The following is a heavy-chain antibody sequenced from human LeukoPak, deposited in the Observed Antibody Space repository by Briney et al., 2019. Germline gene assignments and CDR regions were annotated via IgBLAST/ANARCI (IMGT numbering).Heavy chain of an antibody. Sequence: GGSLRLSCAASGFTFSSYAMHWVRQAPGKGLERVAVISYDGSNKYYADSVKGRFTISRDNSKNTLYLRMNSLRAEDTAVYYCARVGDSGAVAHGMDVWGQGTTVTVSS. CDR1: GFTFSSYA. CDR3: ARVGDSGAVAHGMDV. D-gene: IGHD6-19*01. V-gene: IGHV3-30-3*01. CDR2: ISYDGSNK. J-gene: IGHJ6*02.